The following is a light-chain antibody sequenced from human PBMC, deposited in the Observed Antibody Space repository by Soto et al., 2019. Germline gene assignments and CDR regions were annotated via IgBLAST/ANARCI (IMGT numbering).Light chain of an antibody. Sequence: EIVLTQSPATLSVSPGQRATLSCRAPQSVSSKLAWYQQRRGQAPRLLIYGASTRATGIPARFSGSGSGTEFTLTISSLQSEDFAVYYCQQYSNWPWTFGQGTKVDIK. CDR1: QSVSSK. CDR3: QQYSNWPWT. CDR2: GAS. J-gene: IGKJ1*01. V-gene: IGKV3-15*01.